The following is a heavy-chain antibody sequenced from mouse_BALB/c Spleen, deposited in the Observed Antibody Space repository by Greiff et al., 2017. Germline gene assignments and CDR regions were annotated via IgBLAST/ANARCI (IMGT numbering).Heavy chain of an antibody. D-gene: IGHD2-3*01. J-gene: IGHJ4*01. CDR1: GYTFTSYW. V-gene: IGHV1-87*01. Sequence: VQLQQSGAELARPGASVKLSCKASGYTFTSYWLQWVKQRPGQGLEMIGAIYPGDGDTRYTQKFKGKATLTADKSSSTSYMQLSSLTSEDSAVYYCARVDDGYYAMDYWGQGTSVTVSS. CDR2: IYPGDGDT. CDR3: ARVDDGYYAMDY.